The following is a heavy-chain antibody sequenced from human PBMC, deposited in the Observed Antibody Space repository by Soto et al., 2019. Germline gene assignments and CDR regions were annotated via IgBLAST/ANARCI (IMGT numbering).Heavy chain of an antibody. Sequence: ASETLSLTCAVSGGSISSAGYSWSWIRQPPGKGLEWIGYIYQDESTAYNPSLKSRVAISIDRSRNQFSLRLTSVTAADTAMYYCARALSTHIAVAGMGYFDSWGPGTLVTVSS. D-gene: IGHD6-19*01. V-gene: IGHV4-30-2*01. J-gene: IGHJ4*02. CDR3: ARALSTHIAVAGMGYFDS. CDR1: GGSISSAGYS. CDR2: IYQDEST.